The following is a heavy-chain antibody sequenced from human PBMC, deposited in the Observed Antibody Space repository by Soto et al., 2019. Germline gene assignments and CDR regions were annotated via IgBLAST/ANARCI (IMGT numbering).Heavy chain of an antibody. V-gene: IGHV4-59*02. CDR1: GDSVTSHY. J-gene: IGHJ6*02. Sequence: SETLSLTCSFSGDSVTSHYLTWIRQSPEKGLEWIGYIYYSGSTNYNPSLKSRVTISVDTSKNQFSLKLSSVTAADTAVYYCARDRLELQRVAASPGYYYYGMDVWGQGTTVTVSS. D-gene: IGHD1-7*01. CDR2: IYYSGST. CDR3: ARDRLELQRVAASPGYYYYGMDV.